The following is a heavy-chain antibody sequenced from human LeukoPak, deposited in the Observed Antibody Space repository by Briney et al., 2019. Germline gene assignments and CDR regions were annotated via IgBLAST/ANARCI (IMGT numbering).Heavy chain of an antibody. Sequence: GGSLRLSCAASGFTFSSHSIHCVRQAPGKGLEWVALISNDGRQYYADSVKGRFTITRDKSKNTVYLQMNSLSVEDTAVYFCARDGGYTNGHPFDYWGQGTLVTVSS. J-gene: IGHJ4*02. CDR3: ARDGGYTNGHPFDY. V-gene: IGHV3-30*04. D-gene: IGHD2-8*01. CDR2: ISNDGRQ. CDR1: GFTFSSHS.